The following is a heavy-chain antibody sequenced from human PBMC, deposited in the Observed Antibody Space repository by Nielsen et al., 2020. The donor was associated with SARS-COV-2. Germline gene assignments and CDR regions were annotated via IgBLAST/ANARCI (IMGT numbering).Heavy chain of an antibody. D-gene: IGHD6-19*01. CDR3: ARDGGRGNGWFYGMDV. CDR1: GFSFNTYT. Sequence: GESLKISCSASGFSFNTYTMHWVRQAPGKGLEYLSAIGGNGDSTYYADSVKGRFTVSRDHSKSTLYLQMTSLRAEDTAVYYCARDGGRGNGWFYGMDVCGQGTTVIVSS. J-gene: IGHJ6*02. V-gene: IGHV3-64D*06. CDR2: IGGNGDST.